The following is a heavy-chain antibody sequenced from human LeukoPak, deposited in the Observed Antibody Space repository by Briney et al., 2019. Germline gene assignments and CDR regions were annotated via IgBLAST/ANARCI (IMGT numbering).Heavy chain of an antibody. CDR3: ARAGGYGDYDYFDY. V-gene: IGHV4-59*01. CDR2: IYYSGCT. CDR1: GGSISSYY. D-gene: IGHD4-17*01. J-gene: IGHJ4*02. Sequence: SETLSLTCTVSGGSISSYYWSWIRQPPGKGLEWIGYIYYSGCTNYNPSLKSRVTISVDTSKNQFSLKLSSVTAADTAVYYCARAGGYGDYDYFDYWGQGTLVTVSS.